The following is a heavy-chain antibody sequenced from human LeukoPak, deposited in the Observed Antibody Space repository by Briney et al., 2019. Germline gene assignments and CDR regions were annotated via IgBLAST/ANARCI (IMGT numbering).Heavy chain of an antibody. CDR3: ATPYNNNNDY. J-gene: IGHJ4*02. D-gene: IGHD1-14*01. Sequence: SETLSLTCTVSGGSISSGDYYWSWIRQPPGKGLEWIGSISYSGTTYYNPSLKSRVTISVDTSKNQFSLKLSSVTAADTAVYYCATPYNNNNDYWGQGTLVTVSS. V-gene: IGHV4-39*01. CDR1: GGSISSGDYY. CDR2: ISYSGTT.